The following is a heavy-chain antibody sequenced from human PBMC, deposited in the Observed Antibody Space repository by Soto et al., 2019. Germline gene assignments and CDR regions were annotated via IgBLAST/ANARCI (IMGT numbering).Heavy chain of an antibody. CDR1: GGTFSSYA. CDR2: IIPIFGTA. CDR3: ARVITMVRGRPSNWFDP. V-gene: IGHV1-69*01. J-gene: IGHJ5*02. Sequence: QVQLVQSGAEVKKPGSSVKVSCKASGGTFSSYAISWVRQAPGQGLEWMGGIIPIFGTANYAQKFQGRVTITADESTSTAYMELSSLRSEDTAVYYCARVITMVRGRPSNWFDPWGQGTLVTVSS. D-gene: IGHD3-10*01.